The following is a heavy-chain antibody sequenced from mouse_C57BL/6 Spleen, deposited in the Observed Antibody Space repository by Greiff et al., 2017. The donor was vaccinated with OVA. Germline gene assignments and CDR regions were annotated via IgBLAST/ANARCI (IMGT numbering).Heavy chain of an antibody. Sequence: QVQLQQSGPELVKPGASVKISCKASGYAFSSSWMNWVKQRPGKGLEWIGRIYPGDGDTNYNGKFKGKATLTADKSSSTAYMQLSSLTSEDSAVYFCARQGYGSSLYYAMDYWGQGTSVTVSS. J-gene: IGHJ4*01. V-gene: IGHV1-82*01. D-gene: IGHD1-1*01. CDR3: ARQGYGSSLYYAMDY. CDR2: IYPGDGDT. CDR1: GYAFSSSW.